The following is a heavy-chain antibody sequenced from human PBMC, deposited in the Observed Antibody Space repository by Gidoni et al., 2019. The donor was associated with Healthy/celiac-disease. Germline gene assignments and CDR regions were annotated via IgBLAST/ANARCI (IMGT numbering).Heavy chain of an antibody. V-gene: IGHV1-3*01. CDR2: INAGNGNT. J-gene: IGHJ4*02. CDR3: ARGQQLGTTEKDY. CDR1: GYTFTSYA. D-gene: IGHD6-13*01. Sequence: QVQLVQSGAEVKKPGASVKVSCKASGYTFTSYAMHWVRQAPGQRLEWMGWINAGNGNTKYSQKFQGRVTITRDTSASTAYMELSSLRSEDTAVYYCARGQQLGTTEKDYWGQGTLVTVSS.